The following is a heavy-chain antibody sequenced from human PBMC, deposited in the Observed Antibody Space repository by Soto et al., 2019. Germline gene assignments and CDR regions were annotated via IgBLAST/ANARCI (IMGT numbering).Heavy chain of an antibody. CDR1: GFTFSSYW. J-gene: IGHJ4*02. CDR3: ARGDGDYYDGNGYLGRH. D-gene: IGHD3-22*01. CDR2: IKSDGSGT. Sequence: GGSLRLSCAASGFTFSSYWMHWVRQAPGKGLVWVSRIKSDGSGTSYADSVKGRLTISRDNAKNTLYLQMNSLRAEDTAVYYCARGDGDYYDGNGYLGRHWGQGTLVNVS. V-gene: IGHV3-74*01.